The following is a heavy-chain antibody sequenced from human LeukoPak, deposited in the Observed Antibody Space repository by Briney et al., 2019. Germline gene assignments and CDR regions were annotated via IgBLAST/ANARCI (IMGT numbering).Heavy chain of an antibody. CDR1: GGSISSSSNY. CDR2: VYFGGST. D-gene: IGHD3-10*01. CDR3: ARLGSTWFGGGDWFDP. Sequence: SETLSLACTVSGGSISSSSNYWGWIRQPPGKGLEWIGSVYFGGSTYYNPSLESRVTISLDTSKNHFSLKLRSVTAADTAVYYCARLGSTWFGGGDWFDPWGQGTLVTVSS. J-gene: IGHJ5*02. V-gene: IGHV4-39*02.